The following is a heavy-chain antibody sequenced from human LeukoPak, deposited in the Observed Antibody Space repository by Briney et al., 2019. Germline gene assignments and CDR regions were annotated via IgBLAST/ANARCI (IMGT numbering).Heavy chain of an antibody. CDR2: IYPSGNI. Sequence: PGGSLRLSCAGSWFNFRYSYMGWVRQAPGKGLEGGSIIYPSGNIYYADSVKGRFTISRDSSKNTVYLQMNSLRAEDTAVYYCARYCSGGRCYSGLDPWGQGALVTVSS. D-gene: IGHD2-15*01. CDR3: ARYCSGGRCYSGLDP. J-gene: IGHJ5*02. V-gene: IGHV3-53*01. CDR1: WFNFRYSY.